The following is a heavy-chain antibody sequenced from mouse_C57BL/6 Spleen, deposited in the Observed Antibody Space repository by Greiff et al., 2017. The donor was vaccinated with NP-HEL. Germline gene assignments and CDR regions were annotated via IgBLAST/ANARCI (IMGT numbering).Heavy chain of an antibody. V-gene: IGHV5-4*03. Sequence: EVKLMESGGGLVKPGGSLKLSCAASGFTFSSYAMSWVRQTPEKRLEWVATISDGGSYTYYPDNVKGRFTISRDNAKNNLYLQMSHLKSEDTAMYYCARGGPFAYWGQGTLVTVSA. J-gene: IGHJ3*01. CDR1: GFTFSSYA. CDR2: ISDGGSYT. CDR3: ARGGPFAY.